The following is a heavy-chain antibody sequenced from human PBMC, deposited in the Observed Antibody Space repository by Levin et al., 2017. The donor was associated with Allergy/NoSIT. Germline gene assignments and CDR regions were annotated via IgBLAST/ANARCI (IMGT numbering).Heavy chain of an antibody. J-gene: IGHJ4*02. D-gene: IGHD3-9*01. Sequence: SQTLSLTCSVSGGSVSSGTYYWSWTRRPPGKGLEWIGYIYYSGSTNYNPSLKSRVTISVDTSKNQFSLKLSSVTAADTAVYYCARVSVDYDILTGSIYRGGYYFDYWGQGTLVTVSS. V-gene: IGHV4-61*01. CDR3: ARVSVDYDILTGSIYRGGYYFDY. CDR2: IYYSGST. CDR1: GGSVSSGTYY.